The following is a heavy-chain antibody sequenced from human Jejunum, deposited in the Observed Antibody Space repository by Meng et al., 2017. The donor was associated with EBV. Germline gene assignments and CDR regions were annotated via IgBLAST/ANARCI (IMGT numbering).Heavy chain of an antibody. CDR1: GYTLNSYA. V-gene: IGHV1-3*04. Sequence: QVQLGQTGGKVKGPGDSVKVSCKASGYTLNSYAIHGVRQAPGQRREWMGWIHTDNGGTKDSQEFQDRVTITRDTSASTAYMEISSLRSEDTAVYYCVKKGTRLTTHGYHFDYWGQGTLVTVSS. J-gene: IGHJ4*02. CDR3: VKKGTRLTTHGYHFDY. D-gene: IGHD2-15*01. CDR2: IHTDNGGT.